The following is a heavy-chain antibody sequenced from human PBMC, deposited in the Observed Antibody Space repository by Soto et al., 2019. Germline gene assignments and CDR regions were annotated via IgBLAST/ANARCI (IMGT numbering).Heavy chain of an antibody. J-gene: IGHJ4*02. V-gene: IGHV1-2*04. CDR3: AILSSSWYIDY. D-gene: IGHD6-13*01. CDR2: INPNSGGT. Sequence: QVQLVQSGAEVKKPGASVKVSCKASGYTFTGYYMHWVRQAPGQGLEWMGWINPNSGGTNYAQKCEGWVTMTRDTSSSTAYMELSRLRSDDTAVYYCAILSSSWYIDYWGQGTLVTVSS. CDR1: GYTFTGYY.